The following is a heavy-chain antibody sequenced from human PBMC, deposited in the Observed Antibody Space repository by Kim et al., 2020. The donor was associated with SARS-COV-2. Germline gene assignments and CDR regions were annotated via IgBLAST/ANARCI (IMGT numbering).Heavy chain of an antibody. D-gene: IGHD6-6*01. V-gene: IGHV1-2*02. J-gene: IGHJ3*02. CDR3: ARAARPKLQFDI. Sequence: NYAQKFQGRVTMTRDTSISTAYMELSRLRSDDTAVYYCARAARPKLQFDIWGQGTMVTVSS.